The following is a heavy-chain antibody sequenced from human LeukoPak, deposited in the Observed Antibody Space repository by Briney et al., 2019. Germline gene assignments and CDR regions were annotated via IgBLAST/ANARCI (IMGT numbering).Heavy chain of an antibody. J-gene: IGHJ4*02. D-gene: IGHD7-27*01. CDR1: GYTFTSYD. CDR3: ARGPPNWGFDS. CDR2: MSPASGNT. V-gene: IGHV1-8*01. Sequence: ASVKVSCRASGYTFTSYDLNWVRRATGQGLEWMGWMSPASGNTGYAQEFQGRVTMTRDTSVSTAYMELNSLRSEDTAVYYCARGPPNWGFDSWGQGTLVTVSS.